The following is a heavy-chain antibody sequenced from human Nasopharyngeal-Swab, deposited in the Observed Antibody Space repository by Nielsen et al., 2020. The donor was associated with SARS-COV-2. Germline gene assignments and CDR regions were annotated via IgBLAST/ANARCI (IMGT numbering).Heavy chain of an antibody. J-gene: IGHJ5*02. V-gene: IGHV1-46*01. CDR2: INPGGGSA. CDR3: ARGGDPREVVAATDCFDP. Sequence: WVRRAPGQGLEWMGIINPGGGSARYSQNFQGRVTMTRDTSTSTVYMELSSLRSEDTAVYYCARGGDPREVVAATDCFDPWGQGTLVTVSS. D-gene: IGHD2-15*01.